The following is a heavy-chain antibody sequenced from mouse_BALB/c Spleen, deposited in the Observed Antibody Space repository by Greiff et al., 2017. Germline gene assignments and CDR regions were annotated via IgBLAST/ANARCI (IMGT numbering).Heavy chain of an antibody. V-gene: IGHV1S137*01. Sequence: QVQLQQSGAELVRPGVSVKISCKGSGYTFTDYAMHWVKQSHAKSLEWIGVISTYYGHASYNQKFKGKATMTVDKSSSTAYMELARLTSEDSAIYYCAREYYDGFAYWGQGTLVTVSA. CDR2: ISTYYGHA. CDR1: GYTFTDYA. CDR3: AREYYDGFAY. J-gene: IGHJ3*01. D-gene: IGHD1-1*01.